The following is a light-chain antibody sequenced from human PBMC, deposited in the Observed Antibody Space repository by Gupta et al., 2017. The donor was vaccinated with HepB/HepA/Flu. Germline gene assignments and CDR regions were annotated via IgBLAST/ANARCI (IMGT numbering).Light chain of an antibody. V-gene: IGLV2-14*03. Sequence: QSALTQPASVSGSPGQSITISCTGTSSDVGGYNYVSWYQQHPGKAPKLMIYDVSKRPAGVANRFSGSKSGNTASLTISGLQAEDEADYYCSSDTSSSTLGFGGGTKLTVL. CDR1: SSDVGGYNY. CDR3: SSDTSSSTLG. J-gene: IGLJ2*01. CDR2: DVS.